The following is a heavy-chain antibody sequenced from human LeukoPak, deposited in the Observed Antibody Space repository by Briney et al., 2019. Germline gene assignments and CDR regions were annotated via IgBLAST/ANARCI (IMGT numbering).Heavy chain of an antibody. J-gene: IGHJ4*02. CDR2: ISGSGGST. V-gene: IGHV3-23*01. Sequence: GGSLRLSCAASGFTFGSYAMSWVRQAPGKGLEWVSAISGSGGSTYYADSVKGRFTISRDNYKNTLYLQMKSLRADDTAVYYCARGCYYERSGSCPFDYWGQGTLVTVSS. CDR3: ARGCYYERSGSCPFDY. D-gene: IGHD3-22*01. CDR1: GFTFGSYA.